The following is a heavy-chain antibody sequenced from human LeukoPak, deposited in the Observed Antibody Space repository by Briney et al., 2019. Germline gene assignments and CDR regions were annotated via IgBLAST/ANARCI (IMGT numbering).Heavy chain of an antibody. V-gene: IGHV3-48*01. CDR2: ISSSGSTI. CDR1: GFTFSSYS. Sequence: PGGSLRLSCAASGFTFSSYSMNWVRQAPGKGLECVSYISSSGSTIYYADSVKGRFTISRDNAKNSLYLQMNSLRAEDTAVYYCAREYSSSSGKAFDIWGQGTLVTVSS. CDR3: AREYSSSSGKAFDI. J-gene: IGHJ3*02. D-gene: IGHD6-6*01.